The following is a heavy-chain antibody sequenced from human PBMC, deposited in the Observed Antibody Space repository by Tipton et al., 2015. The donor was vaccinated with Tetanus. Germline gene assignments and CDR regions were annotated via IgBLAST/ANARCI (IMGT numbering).Heavy chain of an antibody. CDR2: IYYSGST. D-gene: IGHD1-26*01. CDR3: ARHSGSYPFDY. Sequence: GLVKPPETLSLTCSVSGGSISSYYWSWIRQPPGKGLEWIGYIYYSGSTNYNPSLKSRVTTSVDTSKNQFSLKLSSVTAADTAVYYCARHSGSYPFDYWGQGTLVTVSS. J-gene: IGHJ4*02. CDR1: GGSISSYY. V-gene: IGHV4-59*08.